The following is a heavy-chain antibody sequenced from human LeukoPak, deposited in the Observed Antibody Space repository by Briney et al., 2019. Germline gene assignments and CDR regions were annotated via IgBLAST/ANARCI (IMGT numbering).Heavy chain of an antibody. CDR1: GFTFSSYG. CDR2: ISYDGSNK. J-gene: IGHJ4*02. V-gene: IGHV3-30*18. CDR3: AKDESPYYDFWSGLEN. Sequence: GGSLRLSCAASGFTFSSYGMHWVRQAPGKGLEWVAVISYDGSNKYYADSVKGRFTISRDNSKNTLYLQMNSLRAEDTAVYYCAKDESPYYDFWSGLENWGQGTLVTVSS. D-gene: IGHD3-3*01.